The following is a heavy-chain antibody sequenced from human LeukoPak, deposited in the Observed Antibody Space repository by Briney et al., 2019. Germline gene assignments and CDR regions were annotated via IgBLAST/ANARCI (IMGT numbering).Heavy chain of an antibody. CDR2: IYTSGST. Sequence: PGGSLRLSCAASGFTFSDYWLSWIRQPAGKGLEWIGRIYTSGSTNYNPSLKSRVTMSVDTSKNQFSLKLSSVTAADTAVYYCAREDGVVPAVLDKHDAFDIWGQGTMVTVSS. V-gene: IGHV4-4*07. CDR1: GFTFSDYW. CDR3: AREDGVVPAVLDKHDAFDI. D-gene: IGHD2-2*01. J-gene: IGHJ3*02.